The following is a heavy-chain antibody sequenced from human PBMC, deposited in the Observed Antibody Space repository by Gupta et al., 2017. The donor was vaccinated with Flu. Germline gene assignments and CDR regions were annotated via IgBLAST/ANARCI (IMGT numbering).Heavy chain of an antibody. J-gene: IGHJ4*02. Sequence: EVQLLESGGGLVQPGGSLRLSCAASGFTFSTYAMTWVRQAPGKGLEWVSGISSSGGSTYYADAVKGRFTISRDNSKNTLYLQMNSLRAEDTAVYYCAKAGDIVTVFDYGGQGTLATVSS. V-gene: IGHV3-23*01. CDR1: GFTFSTYA. CDR3: AKAGDIVTVFDY. CDR2: ISSSGGST. D-gene: IGHD3-9*01.